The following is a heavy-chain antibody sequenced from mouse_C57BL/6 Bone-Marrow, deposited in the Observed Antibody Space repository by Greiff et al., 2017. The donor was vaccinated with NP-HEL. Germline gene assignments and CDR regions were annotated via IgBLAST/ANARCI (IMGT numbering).Heavy chain of an antibody. CDR1: GFNIKDDY. D-gene: IGHD1-1*01. CDR3: TTTATVVAKEPYWYFDV. CDR2: IDPENGDT. V-gene: IGHV14-4*01. J-gene: IGHJ1*03. Sequence: EVQLQQSGAELVRPGASVKLSCTASGFNIKDDYMHWVKQRPEQGLEWIGWIDPENGDTAYASKFQGKATITADTSSNTAYLQLSSLTSEDTAVYYCTTTATVVAKEPYWYFDVWGTGTTVTVSS.